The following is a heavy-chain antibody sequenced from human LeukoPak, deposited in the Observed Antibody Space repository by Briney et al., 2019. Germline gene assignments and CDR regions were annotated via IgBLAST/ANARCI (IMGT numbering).Heavy chain of an antibody. V-gene: IGHV3-30*02. Sequence: GGSLRLSCAASGFTFSRCGMHWVRQAPGKGLEWVAFILYDGSHKYYADSVKGRFTISRDNSKNTLYLQMNSLRAEDTAVYYCAKKPPGDFWSGYFDYWGQGTLVTVSS. CDR3: AKKPPGDFWSGYFDY. CDR2: ILYDGSHK. J-gene: IGHJ4*02. CDR1: GFTFSRCG. D-gene: IGHD3-3*01.